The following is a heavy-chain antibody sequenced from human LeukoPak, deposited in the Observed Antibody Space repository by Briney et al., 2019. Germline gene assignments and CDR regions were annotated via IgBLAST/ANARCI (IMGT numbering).Heavy chain of an antibody. Sequence: PGGSLRLSCAASGFTFSSFAMDWVRQAPGKGLEWVSAISSNGASTYYADYVKGRFIISGDNSRNTLYLQMNSLRVEDTAVYYCAKEVLAVAGTGNWFDPWGLGTLVTVSS. CDR2: ISSNGAST. CDR3: AKEVLAVAGTGNWFDP. CDR1: GFTFSSFA. V-gene: IGHV3-23*01. D-gene: IGHD6-19*01. J-gene: IGHJ5*02.